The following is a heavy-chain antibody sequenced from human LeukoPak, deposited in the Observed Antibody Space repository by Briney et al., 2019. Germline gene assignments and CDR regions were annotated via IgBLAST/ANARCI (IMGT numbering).Heavy chain of an antibody. CDR2: IWYDGSNK. V-gene: IGHV3-33*01. CDR1: GFTFSSYG. J-gene: IGHJ6*03. CDR3: ARTPNMVRGVINYYYYYMDV. Sequence: GGSLRLSRAASGFTFSSYGVHWVRQAPGKGLEWVAVIWYDGSNKYYADSVKGRFTISRDNSKNTLYLQMNSLRAEDTAVYYCARTPNMVRGVINYYYYYMDVWGKGTTVTVSS. D-gene: IGHD3-10*01.